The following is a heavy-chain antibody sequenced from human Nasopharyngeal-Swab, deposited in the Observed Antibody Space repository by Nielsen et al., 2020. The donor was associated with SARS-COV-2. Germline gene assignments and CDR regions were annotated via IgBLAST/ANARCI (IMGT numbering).Heavy chain of an antibody. CDR1: GFTFSSYG. V-gene: IGHV3-30*03. Sequence: LSLTCAASGFTFSSYGMHWVRQAPGKGLEWVAVISYDGSNKYYADSVKGRFTISRDNSKNTLYLQMNSLRAEDTAVYYCARARSWSPAQLYIWGQGTLVTVSS. CDR3: ARARSWSPAQLYI. D-gene: IGHD6-13*01. CDR2: ISYDGSNK. J-gene: IGHJ4*02.